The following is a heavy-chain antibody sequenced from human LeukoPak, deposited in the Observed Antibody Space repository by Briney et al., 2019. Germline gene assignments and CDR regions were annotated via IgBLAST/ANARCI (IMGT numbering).Heavy chain of an antibody. CDR1: GGSFSGYY. CDR3: ARARTVPAATDY. J-gene: IGHJ4*02. Sequence: SETLSLTCAVYGGSFSGYYWSWIRQPPGKGLEWIGEINHSGSTNYSPSLKSRVTISVDTSKNQFSLKLSSVTAADTAVYYCARARTVPAATDYWGQGTLVTVSS. V-gene: IGHV4-34*01. D-gene: IGHD2-2*01. CDR2: INHSGST.